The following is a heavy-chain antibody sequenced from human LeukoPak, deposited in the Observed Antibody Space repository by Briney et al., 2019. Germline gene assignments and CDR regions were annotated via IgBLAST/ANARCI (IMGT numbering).Heavy chain of an antibody. Sequence: GGSLRLSCAASGFTFDDSAMHWVRQAPGKGLVWVSRINSDGGGISYADSVKGRFTISRDNAKNTLYLQMNSLRAEDTAVYYCARSTVTTFMFDAFDIWGQGTMVTVSS. V-gene: IGHV3-74*01. CDR1: GFTFDDSA. CDR3: ARSTVTTFMFDAFDI. J-gene: IGHJ3*02. D-gene: IGHD4-17*01. CDR2: INSDGGGI.